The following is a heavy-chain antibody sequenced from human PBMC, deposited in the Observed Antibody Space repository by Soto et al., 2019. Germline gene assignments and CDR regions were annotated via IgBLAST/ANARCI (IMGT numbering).Heavy chain of an antibody. J-gene: IGHJ6*02. CDR1: GFTFSSYA. V-gene: IGHV3-23*01. Sequence: QAGGSLRLSCAASGFTFSSYAMSWVRQAPGKGLEWVATISGYGDYTYYADSVKGRFTISRDNSKNTLYVQMNSLRAEDTAVYYCARYSGWSHYYGTDVWGQGTTVTVSS. CDR3: ARYSGWSHYYGTDV. D-gene: IGHD6-19*01. CDR2: ISGYGDYT.